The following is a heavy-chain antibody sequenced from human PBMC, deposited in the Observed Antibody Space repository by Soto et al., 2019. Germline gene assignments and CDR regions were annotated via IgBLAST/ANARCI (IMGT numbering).Heavy chain of an antibody. CDR3: ARDGAGHCSNGVCYMSWFDP. V-gene: IGHV3-33*01. Sequence: SQRLSCAASGITFSGYGMHWVRQTPGKGLEWLTTISYDGSNQHYADSVKGRFTISRDNPKNTVYLQMNSLRAEDTAVYYCARDGAGHCSNGVCYMSWFDPWGQGTLVTVSS. CDR1: GITFSGYG. D-gene: IGHD2-8*01. CDR2: ISYDGSNQ. J-gene: IGHJ5*02.